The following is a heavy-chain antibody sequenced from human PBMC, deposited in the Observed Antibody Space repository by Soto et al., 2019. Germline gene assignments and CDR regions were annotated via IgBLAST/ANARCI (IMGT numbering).Heavy chain of an antibody. CDR1: GGSISSYY. V-gene: IGHV4-59*08. D-gene: IGHD4-17*01. CDR3: ARSDYSDYPVT. CDR2: IYNSGST. J-gene: IGHJ5*02. Sequence: SETLSLTCTVSGGSISSYYWNWIRQPPGKGLEWIGYIYNSGSTNYNPSLKSRVTISVDTSKNQFFLKLRSVTAADTAVYYCARSDYSDYPVTWGQGTLVTVSS.